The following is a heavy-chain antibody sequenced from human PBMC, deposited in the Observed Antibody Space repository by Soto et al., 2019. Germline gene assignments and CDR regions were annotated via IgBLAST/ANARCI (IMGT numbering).Heavy chain of an antibody. D-gene: IGHD1-26*01. CDR2: IYYSGST. J-gene: IGHJ6*02. CDR1: GGSISSSSYY. CDR3: ARLGVGASSAYYGMDV. Sequence: QLQLQESGPGLVKPSETLSLTCTVSGGSISSSSYYWGWIRQPPGKGLEWIGSIYYSGSTYYNPSLKSRVTISVDTSKNQFSLKLSSVTAADTAVYYCARLGVGASSAYYGMDVWGQGTTVTVSS. V-gene: IGHV4-39*01.